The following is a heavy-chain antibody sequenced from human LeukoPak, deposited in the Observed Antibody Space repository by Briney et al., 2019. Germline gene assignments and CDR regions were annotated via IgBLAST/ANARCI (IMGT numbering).Heavy chain of an antibody. CDR1: GFTVSSNY. V-gene: IGHV3-53*04. J-gene: IGHJ5*02. D-gene: IGHD4-17*01. CDR2: IYSGGST. CDR3: ARGGDLIGRYNWFDP. Sequence: GGSLRLSCAASGFTVSSNYMSWVRQAPGKGLEWVSVIYSGGSTYYADSVKGRFTISRHNSKNTLYLQMSSLRSEDTAVYYCARGGDLIGRYNWFDPWGQGTLVTVSS.